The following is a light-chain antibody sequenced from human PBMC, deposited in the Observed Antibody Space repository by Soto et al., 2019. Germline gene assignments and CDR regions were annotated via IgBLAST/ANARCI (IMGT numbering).Light chain of an antibody. CDR3: SSYAGSNIYV. V-gene: IGLV2-8*01. CDR1: SSDVGSYDY. Sequence: QSALIQPPSVSGSPGQSVTISCTGTSSDVGSYDYVSWYQQHPGTVPKPMIYNVNTQPSGVPDRFSGSKSGNTASLTVSGLQAEDEADYYCSSYAGSNIYVFGTGTKVTVL. CDR2: NVN. J-gene: IGLJ1*01.